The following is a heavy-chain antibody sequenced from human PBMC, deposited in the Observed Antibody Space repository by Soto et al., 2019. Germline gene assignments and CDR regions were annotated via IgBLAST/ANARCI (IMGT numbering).Heavy chain of an antibody. CDR1: GYSFTSYW. CDR3: ARLNVDTAMVDPYYYGMDV. Sequence: GESLKISCKGSGYSFTSYWISWVRQMPGKGLEWMGRIDPSDSYTNYSPSFQGHVTISADKSISTAYLQWSSLKASDTAMYYCARLNVDTAMVDPYYYGMDVWGQGTTVTV. V-gene: IGHV5-10-1*01. J-gene: IGHJ6*02. D-gene: IGHD5-18*01. CDR2: IDPSDSYT.